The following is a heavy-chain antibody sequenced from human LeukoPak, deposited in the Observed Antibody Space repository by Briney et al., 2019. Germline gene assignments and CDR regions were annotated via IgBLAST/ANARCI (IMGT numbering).Heavy chain of an antibody. V-gene: IGHV3-21*01. D-gene: IGHD5-12*01. CDR2: ISPSSSSI. CDR1: GFTFSTYT. Sequence: GGSLRLSCEASGFTFSTYTMNWVRQAPGKGLEWVSFISPSSSSIYYADSVKGRFTVSRDNAKNSLSLQMNSLRADDAAVYFCARGNSDYDHDYWGQGTLVTVSS. J-gene: IGHJ4*02. CDR3: ARGNSDYDHDY.